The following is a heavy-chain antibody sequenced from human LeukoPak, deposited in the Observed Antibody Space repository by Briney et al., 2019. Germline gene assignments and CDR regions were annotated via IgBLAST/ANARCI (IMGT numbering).Heavy chain of an antibody. CDR2: IYYSGST. D-gene: IGHD1-26*01. CDR3: ARRSIVGATTGNWFDP. V-gene: IGHV4-30-4*08. CDR1: GGPISRADYY. Sequence: SETLSLTCTVSGGPISRADYYWSWIRQPPGKGLEWIGYIYYSGSTYYNPSLKSRATISVDTSKNQFSLKLSSVTAADTAVYYCARRSIVGATTGNWFDPWGQGTLVTVSS. J-gene: IGHJ5*02.